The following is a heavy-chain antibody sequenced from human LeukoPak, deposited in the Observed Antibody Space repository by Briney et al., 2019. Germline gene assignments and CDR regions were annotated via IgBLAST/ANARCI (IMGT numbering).Heavy chain of an antibody. CDR2: ISSSSAYI. D-gene: IGHD3-16*01. V-gene: IGHV3-21*06. Sequence: KPGGSLRLSCVASGFIFSDYSMDWVRQAPGKGLEWVSSISSSSAYIFYSDSVKGRFTISRDNAQSSLYLQMNSLRAEDTAVYYCARDFLHLGGWGQGTMVTVSS. J-gene: IGHJ3*01. CDR1: GFIFSDYS. CDR3: ARDFLHLGG.